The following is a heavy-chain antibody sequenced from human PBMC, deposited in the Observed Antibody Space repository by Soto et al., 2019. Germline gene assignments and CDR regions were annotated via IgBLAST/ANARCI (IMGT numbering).Heavy chain of an antibody. J-gene: IGHJ4*02. V-gene: IGHV1-3*01. CDR3: ARGGYCTNGVCYTGAIFDY. CDR1: GYTFTSYA. Sequence: ASVKVSCKASGYTFTSYAMHWVRQAPGQRLEWMGWINAGNGNTKYSQKFQGRVTITRDTSASTAYMELSSLRSEDTAVYYCARGGYCTNGVCYTGAIFDYWGQGILVTVS. CDR2: INAGNGNT. D-gene: IGHD2-8*01.